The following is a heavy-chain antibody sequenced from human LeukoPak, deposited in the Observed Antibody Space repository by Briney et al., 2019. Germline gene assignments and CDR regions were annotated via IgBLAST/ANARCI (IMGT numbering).Heavy chain of an antibody. D-gene: IGHD2-2*01. CDR2: IFWDDDK. CDR1: GFSLDTEGMG. J-gene: IGHJ6*03. CDR3: AHRRSSSSSWGKVYYMDV. V-gene: IGHV2-5*02. Sequence: SGPTLVKPTQTLTLTCTFSGFSLDTEGMGVGWIRQPPGKALECLALIFWDDDKRFSPSLQSRLSITKDTSQNQVVLTMTNMDPADTATYYRAHRRSSSSSWGKVYYMDVWGNGTTVVVSS.